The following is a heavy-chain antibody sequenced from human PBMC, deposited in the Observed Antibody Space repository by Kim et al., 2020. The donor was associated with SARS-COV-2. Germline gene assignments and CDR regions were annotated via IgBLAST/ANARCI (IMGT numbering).Heavy chain of an antibody. D-gene: IGHD1-26*01. V-gene: IGHV1-69*13. Sequence: SVKVSCKASGGTFSSYAISWVRQAPGQGLEWMGGIIPIFGTANYAQKFQGRVTITADESTSTAYMELSSLRSEDTAVYYCAREGPLSGWDSRVSSDWGQGTLVTVSS. CDR2: IIPIFGTA. J-gene: IGHJ4*02. CDR1: GGTFSSYA. CDR3: AREGPLSGWDSRVSSD.